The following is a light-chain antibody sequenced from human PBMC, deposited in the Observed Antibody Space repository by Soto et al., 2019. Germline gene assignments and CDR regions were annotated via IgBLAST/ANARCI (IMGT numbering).Light chain of an antibody. J-gene: IGLJ1*01. Sequence: QSALTQPASVSGSPGQSITISCTGTSSDVGGYNYVSWYQQHPGKAPKLMIYDVSNRPSGVSNRFSGSKSGNTASLTISGLQAEDEADYYCSSYTSSSTYVFVTGTKLTFL. CDR3: SSYTSSSTYV. CDR2: DVS. V-gene: IGLV2-14*01. CDR1: SSDVGGYNY.